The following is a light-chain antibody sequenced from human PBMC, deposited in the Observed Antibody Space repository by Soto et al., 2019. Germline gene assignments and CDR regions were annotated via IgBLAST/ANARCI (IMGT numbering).Light chain of an antibody. CDR2: DAS. CDR1: QSAFNH. J-gene: IGKJ4*01. Sequence: DVQMTQSPSSLSASVGDSVTITCRASQSAFNHLSWFQQRPGKGPKLLIYDASSLHAGVPSRFSGSGYATDFTRTISTVQPEDSAIDYCHHSSSTPLTVGGGTRVELK. CDR3: HHSSSTPLT. V-gene: IGKV1-39*01.